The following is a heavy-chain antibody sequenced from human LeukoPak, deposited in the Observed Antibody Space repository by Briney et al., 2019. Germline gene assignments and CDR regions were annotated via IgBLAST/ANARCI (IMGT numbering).Heavy chain of an antibody. CDR1: GFTFSSYG. CDR3: AKDRPYYYDSSGYYDY. V-gene: IGHV3-30*18. D-gene: IGHD3-22*01. Sequence: GGSLRLSCAASGFTFSSYGMHWARQAPGKGLEWVAVISYDGSNKYYADSVKGRFTISRDNSKNTLYLQMNSLRAEDTAVYYCAKDRPYYYDSSGYYDYWGQGTLVTVSS. J-gene: IGHJ4*02. CDR2: ISYDGSNK.